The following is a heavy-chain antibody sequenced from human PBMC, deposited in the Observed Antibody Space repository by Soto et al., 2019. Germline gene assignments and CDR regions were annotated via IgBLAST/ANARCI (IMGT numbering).Heavy chain of an antibody. V-gene: IGHV4-59*01. CDR3: ARVIGGWYEHDY. J-gene: IGHJ4*02. CDR2: IYYSGST. CDR1: GGSLSSYY. D-gene: IGHD6-19*01. Sequence: QVQLQESGPGLVKPSETLSLTCTVSGGSLSSYYWSWIRQPPGKGLEWIGYIYYSGSTNYNHSLKSRVTISVDTSKNQFSLKLSSVTAADTAVYHCARVIGGWYEHDYWGQGTLVTVSS.